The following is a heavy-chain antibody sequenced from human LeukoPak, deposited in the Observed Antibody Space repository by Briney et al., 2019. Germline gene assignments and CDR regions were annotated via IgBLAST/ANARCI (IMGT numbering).Heavy chain of an antibody. CDR2: ISSSSSYI. Sequence: GGSLRLSCAASGFTFSSYSMNWVRQAPGKGLEWVSSISSSSSYIYYADSVKGRFTISRDNAKNSLYLQMNRLRAEDTAVYYCARDMSRNYDFWSGYYSSYYYYMDVWGKGTTVTVSS. CDR3: ARDMSRNYDFWSGYYSSYYYYMDV. D-gene: IGHD3-3*01. V-gene: IGHV3-21*01. CDR1: GFTFSSYS. J-gene: IGHJ6*03.